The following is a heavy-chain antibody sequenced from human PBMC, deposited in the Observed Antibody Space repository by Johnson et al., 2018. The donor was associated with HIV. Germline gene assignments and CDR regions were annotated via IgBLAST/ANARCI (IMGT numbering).Heavy chain of an antibody. V-gene: IGHV3-NL1*01. CDR2: LYSGGST. CDR3: ARERQGGGGGDAFDI. D-gene: IGHD3-16*01. J-gene: IGHJ3*02. Sequence: QMLLVESGGGVVQPGRSLRLSCAASGFTFSSYGMHWVRQAPGTGLEWVSVLYSGGSTYYTDSVKGRFTISRDNSKNTLYLQMNSLRADDTAVYFCARERQGGGGGDAFDIWGQGTMVTVSS. CDR1: GFTFSSYG.